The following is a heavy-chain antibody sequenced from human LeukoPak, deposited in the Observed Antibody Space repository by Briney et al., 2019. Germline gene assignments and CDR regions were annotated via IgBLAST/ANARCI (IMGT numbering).Heavy chain of an antibody. V-gene: IGHV4-4*07. CDR1: GGSISSYY. D-gene: IGHD3-3*01. CDR3: ARGNYDFWSAQHAFDI. Sequence: SETLSLTCTVSGGSISSYYWSWIRQPAGKGLEWIGRIYTSGSTNYNPSLKSRVTMSVDTSKNQFSLKLSSVTAADTAVYYCARGNYDFWSAQHAFDIWGQGTMVTVSS. CDR2: IYTSGST. J-gene: IGHJ3*02.